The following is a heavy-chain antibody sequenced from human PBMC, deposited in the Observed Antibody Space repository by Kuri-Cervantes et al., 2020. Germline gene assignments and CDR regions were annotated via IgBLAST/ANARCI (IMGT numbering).Heavy chain of an antibody. CDR3: ARWPLAPKWYQFDY. CDR2: IKEDGSEN. D-gene: IGHD2-2*01. CDR1: GFTFSTYW. V-gene: IGHV3-7*01. Sequence: ETLSLTCAASGFTFSTYWMSWIRQGPGKGLEWVASIKEDGSENSYVDSVKGRFTISRDNAKNSLYLQMNSLRAEDTAVYYCARWPLAPKWYQFDYWGQGTLVTVSS. J-gene: IGHJ4*02.